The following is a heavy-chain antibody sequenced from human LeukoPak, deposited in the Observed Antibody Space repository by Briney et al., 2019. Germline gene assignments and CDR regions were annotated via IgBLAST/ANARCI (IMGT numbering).Heavy chain of an antibody. D-gene: IGHD2-15*01. CDR1: GFTFSSHA. CDR2: ISGSGGST. CDR3: AKARGFCSGGSCYNPFDP. J-gene: IGHJ5*02. V-gene: IGHV3-23*01. Sequence: PGGSLRLSCAASGFTFSSHAMSWVRQAPGKGLEWVSAISGSGGSTYYADSVKGRFTISRDNSKNTLYLQMNSLRAEDTAVYYCAKARGFCSGGSCYNPFDPWGQGTLVTVSS.